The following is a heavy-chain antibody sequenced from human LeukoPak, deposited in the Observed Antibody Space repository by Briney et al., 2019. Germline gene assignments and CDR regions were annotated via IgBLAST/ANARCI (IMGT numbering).Heavy chain of an antibody. CDR2: INWSGGST. J-gene: IGHJ4*02. CDR1: GFAFDEHG. CDR3: ARAPITSPFYFDY. D-gene: IGHD2-2*01. V-gene: IGHV3-20*04. Sequence: GGSLRLSCTASGFAFDEHGMSWVRPVPGKGREWVSGINWSGGSTGYAHPLRGRFTISRDNAKNSLYLQMDSLRAEDTALYYCARAPITSPFYFDYWGQGTMVTVSS.